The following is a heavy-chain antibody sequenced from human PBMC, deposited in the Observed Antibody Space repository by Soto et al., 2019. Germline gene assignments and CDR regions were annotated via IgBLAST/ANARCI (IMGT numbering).Heavy chain of an antibody. CDR3: ARARCSSCQSYGIDY. Sequence: EVQLVQSGAGLVQPGGSLRLSCAASGFTFSSYNIHWIRQAPGKGLEFVSAISRSGDRTYYADSVKGRFTITRDNSKNTVRLQMGSLRAEDLAVYYGARARCSSCQSYGIDYWGRGALVSVSS. CDR2: ISRSGDRT. D-gene: IGHD2-2*01. V-gene: IGHV3-64*02. J-gene: IGHJ4*02. CDR1: GFTFSSYN.